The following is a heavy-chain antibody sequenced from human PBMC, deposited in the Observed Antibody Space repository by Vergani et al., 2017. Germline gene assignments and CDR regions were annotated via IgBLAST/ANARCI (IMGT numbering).Heavy chain of an antibody. CDR1: GYDFTNYG. J-gene: IGHJ1*01. Sequence: QVQLVQSGPEVKKPGASVKVSCKASGYDFTNYGLGWVRQAPGQGLEWMGWISAYNGNKKYEHKFQGRVPVTTNTSTTTVYMELRRLTSDDTAVYYCARGQSGSYYRYFEHWGQGTLVIVSS. CDR2: ISAYNGNK. D-gene: IGHD3-10*01. V-gene: IGHV1-18*01. CDR3: ARGQSGSYYRYFEH.